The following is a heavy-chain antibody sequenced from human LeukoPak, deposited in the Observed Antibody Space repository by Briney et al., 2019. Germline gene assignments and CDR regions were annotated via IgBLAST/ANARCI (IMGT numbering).Heavy chain of an antibody. V-gene: IGHV3-74*01. CDR2: INSDGSST. CDR3: ARGGTYSSGLPGS. CDR1: GFTFSGYW. D-gene: IGHD5-18*01. Sequence: GGSLRLSCAASGFTFSGYWMHWVRQAPGKGLVWVSRINSDGSSTNYADSVKGRFTISRDNAKNALYLQMNTLRAEDTAVYYCARGGTYSSGLPGSWGQGTLVTVSS. J-gene: IGHJ5*02.